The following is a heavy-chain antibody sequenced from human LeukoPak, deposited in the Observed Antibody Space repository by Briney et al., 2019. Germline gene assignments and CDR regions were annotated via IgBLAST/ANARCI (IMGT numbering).Heavy chain of an antibody. Sequence: PGGSLRLSCAASGFIFNNYAMSWVRQTPGKGLEWVSSVSGNAGRTYYADSVKGRFSISRDNFNKMVYLQMNRLRVEDTALYYCAKGHGDSDGHYYYDHWGQGTLVTVSS. CDR2: VSGNAGRT. CDR1: GFIFNNYA. J-gene: IGHJ4*02. V-gene: IGHV3-23*01. D-gene: IGHD3-22*01. CDR3: AKGHGDSDGHYYYDH.